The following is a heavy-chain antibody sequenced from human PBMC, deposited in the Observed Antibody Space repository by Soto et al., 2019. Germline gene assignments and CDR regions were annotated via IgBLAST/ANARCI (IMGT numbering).Heavy chain of an antibody. CDR1: GVTFSSYS. D-gene: IGHD6-19*01. CDR3: TRDLGCDAVARMDG. Sequence: EVQLVESGGGLVQPGGSLRLSCQASGVTFSSYSMVWVRQAPGKGLEWVSYISSGSSSIYHADSVKGRFTTSRDNAKNSAYRQMNSLRVEETGVYYCTRDLGCDAVARMDGWGQGTTVTVSS. J-gene: IGHJ6*02. V-gene: IGHV3-48*01. CDR2: ISSGSSSI.